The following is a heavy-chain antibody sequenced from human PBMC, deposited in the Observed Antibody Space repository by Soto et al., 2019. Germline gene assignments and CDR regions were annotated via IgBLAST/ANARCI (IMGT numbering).Heavy chain of an antibody. J-gene: IGHJ6*02. CDR1: GFSLSNARMG. CDR3: ARITKYSSSAEDYYYGMDV. Sequence: SGPTLVNPTETLRLTCTVSGFSLSNARMGVSWIRQPPGKALEWLAHIFSNDEKSYSTSLKSRLTISKDTSKSQVVLTMTNMDPVDTATYYCARITKYSSSAEDYYYGMDVWGQGTTVTVSS. V-gene: IGHV2-26*01. CDR2: IFSNDEK. D-gene: IGHD6-6*01.